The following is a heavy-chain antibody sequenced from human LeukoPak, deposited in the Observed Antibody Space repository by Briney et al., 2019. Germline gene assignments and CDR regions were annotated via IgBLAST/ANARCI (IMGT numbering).Heavy chain of an antibody. V-gene: IGHV4-39*07. J-gene: IGHJ4*02. D-gene: IGHD6-6*01. CDR3: ARVSIAAPDYFDY. Sequence: SETLSLTCTVSGGSISSSSYYWGWIRQPPGKGLEWIGSIYYSGSTYYNPSLKSRVTISVDTSKNQFSLKLSSVTAADTAVYYCARVSIAAPDYFDYWGQGTLVTVSS. CDR1: GGSISSSSYY. CDR2: IYYSGST.